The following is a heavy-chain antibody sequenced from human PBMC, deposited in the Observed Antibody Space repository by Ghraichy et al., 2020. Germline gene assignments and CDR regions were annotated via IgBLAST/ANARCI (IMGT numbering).Heavy chain of an antibody. V-gene: IGHV3-30*03. CDR3: ATGYYDSSAYVDTDVFDV. CDR2: TSYDGSNI. Sequence: GGSLRLSCAASGFTVTSDGFYWVRQAPGKGLEWVAATSYDGSNIYYADSVKGRFTISRDYSKNTLHLQMNSMRAEETALYYCATGYYDSSAYVDTDVFDVWGQGTMVIVSS. D-gene: IGHD3-22*01. J-gene: IGHJ3*01. CDR1: GFTVTSDG.